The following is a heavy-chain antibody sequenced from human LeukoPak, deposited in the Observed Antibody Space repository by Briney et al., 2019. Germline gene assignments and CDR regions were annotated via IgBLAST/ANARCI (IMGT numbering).Heavy chain of an antibody. Sequence: GGSLRLSCAASRFTFSSYNMNWVRQAPGKGLEWVSYISASGTTIYYADSVKGRFTISRDNSKNTLYLQMNSLRAEDTAVYYCAKDRLVVPAAIRFDEWGQGTLVTVSS. J-gene: IGHJ4*02. V-gene: IGHV3-48*01. CDR2: ISASGTTI. D-gene: IGHD2-2*01. CDR1: RFTFSSYN. CDR3: AKDRLVVPAAIRFDE.